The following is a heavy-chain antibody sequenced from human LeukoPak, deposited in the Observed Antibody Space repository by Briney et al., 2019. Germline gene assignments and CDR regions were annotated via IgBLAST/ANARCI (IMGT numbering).Heavy chain of an antibody. CDR1: GYTLTSYG. CDR3: ARDTPSSDHSSGPFPIDY. J-gene: IGHJ4*02. V-gene: IGHV1-18*01. D-gene: IGHD3-22*01. CDR2: ISAYNGNT. Sequence: GASVKVSCKASGYTLTSYGISWVRQAPGQGLEWMGWISAYNGNTNYAQKLQGRVTMTTDTSTSTAYMELRSLRSDDTAVYYCARDTPSSDHSSGPFPIDYWGQGTLVTVSS.